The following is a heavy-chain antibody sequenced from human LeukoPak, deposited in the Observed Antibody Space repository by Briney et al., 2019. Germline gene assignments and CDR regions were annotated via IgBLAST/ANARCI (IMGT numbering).Heavy chain of an antibody. CDR3: ARSLWPEDY. J-gene: IGHJ4*02. CDR2: INQDGNSQ. D-gene: IGHD2-21*01. V-gene: IGHV3-7*01. CDR1: GFAFSSYW. Sequence: GGSLRLSCEASGFAFSSYWASWVRQAPGKGLEWAANINQDGNSQNYVDSVRGQFTISKDNAKNSVYLQMNSLRAEDTAVYYCARSLWPEDYWGQGILVTVSS.